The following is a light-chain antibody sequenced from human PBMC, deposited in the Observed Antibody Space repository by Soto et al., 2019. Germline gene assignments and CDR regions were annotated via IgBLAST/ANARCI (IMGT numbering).Light chain of an antibody. J-gene: IGLJ1*01. CDR3: KSFTTSDTYV. CDR1: SSEVGAYNY. Sequence: QSVLTQASSVSGSPGQAIAISCPGTSSEVGAYNYVSWYLQYPCKAPKLVIFDVSFRPSGVSNRFSGSKSGNTASLTISGLQAEDEADYYCKSFTTSDTYVFGTGTKVTV. CDR2: DVS. V-gene: IGLV2-14*01.